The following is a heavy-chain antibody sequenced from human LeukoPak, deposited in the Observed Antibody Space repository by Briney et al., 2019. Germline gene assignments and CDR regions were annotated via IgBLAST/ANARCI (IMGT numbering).Heavy chain of an antibody. D-gene: IGHD3-22*01. V-gene: IGHV1-2*02. Sequence: ASVKVSCKASGYTFTDYYMHWARQAPGQGLEWMGWINPNSGGTNYAQKFQGRVTMTRDTSISTAYMELSRLRSDDTAVYYCARASYYYDSSGYPGYYFDCWGQGTLVTVSS. CDR1: GYTFTDYY. CDR2: INPNSGGT. J-gene: IGHJ4*02. CDR3: ARASYYYDSSGYPGYYFDC.